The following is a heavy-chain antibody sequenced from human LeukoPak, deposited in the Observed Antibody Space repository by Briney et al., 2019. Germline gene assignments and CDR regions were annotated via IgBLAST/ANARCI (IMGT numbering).Heavy chain of an antibody. CDR3: AKDITVTPDAFDI. Sequence: GGSLRLSCAASGFTFSSYSMNWVRQAPGKGLEWVSSISSSSSYIYYADSVKGRFTISRDNSKNTLYLQMNSLRAEDTAVYYCAKDITVTPDAFDIWGQGTMVTVSS. D-gene: IGHD4-17*01. J-gene: IGHJ3*02. CDR2: ISSSSSYI. V-gene: IGHV3-21*01. CDR1: GFTFSSYS.